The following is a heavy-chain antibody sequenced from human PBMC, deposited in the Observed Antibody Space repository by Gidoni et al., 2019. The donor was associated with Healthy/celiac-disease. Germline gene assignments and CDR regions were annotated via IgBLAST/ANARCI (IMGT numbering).Heavy chain of an antibody. CDR3: ARGASTTGTTPLDY. CDR2: SYYSGST. J-gene: IGHJ4*02. CDR1: GGSISSYY. V-gene: IGHV4-59*01. D-gene: IGHD1-1*01. Sequence: QVQLQESGPGLVKPSETLSLTCTVSGGSISSYYWSWIRQPPGKGLEWIGYSYYSGSTNYNPSLKSRVTISVDTSKNQFSLKLSSVTAADTAVYYCARGASTTGTTPLDYWGQGTLVTVSS.